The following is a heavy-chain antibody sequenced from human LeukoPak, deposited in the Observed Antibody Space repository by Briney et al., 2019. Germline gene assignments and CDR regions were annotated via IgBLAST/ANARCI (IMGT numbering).Heavy chain of an antibody. V-gene: IGHV1-18*01. CDR3: ARESSAATFDY. J-gene: IGHJ4*02. CDR1: GYTFISYG. D-gene: IGHD2-15*01. Sequence: ASVKVSCKASGYTFISYGISWVRQAPGQGLEWMGWISAYNGNTNYAQKLQGRVTMTIDTSTSTAYMELRSLRSDDTAVYYCARESSAATFDYWGQGTLVTVSS. CDR2: ISAYNGNT.